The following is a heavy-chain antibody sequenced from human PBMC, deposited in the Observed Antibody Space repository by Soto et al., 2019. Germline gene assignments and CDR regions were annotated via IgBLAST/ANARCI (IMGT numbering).Heavy chain of an antibody. CDR1: GYTFTSYD. CDR3: ARGDYDFWSGYPDAFDI. Sequence: ASVKVSCKASGYTFTSYDINWVRQATGQGLEWMGWMNPNSGNTGYAQKFQGRVTMTRNTSISTAYMELSSLRSEDTAVYYCARGDYDFWSGYPDAFDIWGQGTMVTVSS. D-gene: IGHD3-3*01. V-gene: IGHV1-8*01. CDR2: MNPNSGNT. J-gene: IGHJ3*02.